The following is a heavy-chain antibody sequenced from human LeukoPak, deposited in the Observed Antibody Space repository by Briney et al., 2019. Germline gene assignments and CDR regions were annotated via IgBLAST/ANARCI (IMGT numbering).Heavy chain of an antibody. Sequence: PSDTLSLTCTVSGGSISIYYWNWIRQPAGKGLEWIGRIFTSGITNYNPSLKSRVTMSVDTSKNQFSLNLSSVTAADTAVYYCARGSSGSYYNPLGYMDVWGKGATVTVSS. CDR1: GGSISIYY. V-gene: IGHV4-4*07. J-gene: IGHJ6*03. D-gene: IGHD3-10*01. CDR2: IFTSGIT. CDR3: ARGSSGSYYNPLGYMDV.